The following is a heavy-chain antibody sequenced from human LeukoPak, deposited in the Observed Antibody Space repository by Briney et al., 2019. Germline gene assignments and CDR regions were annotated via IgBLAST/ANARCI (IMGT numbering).Heavy chain of an antibody. J-gene: IGHJ4*02. CDR2: IYYSGST. CDR1: GGSISSYY. CDR3: ATLDY. V-gene: IGHV4-59*12. Sequence: KPSETLSLTCTVSGGSISSYYWSWIRQPPGKGLEWIGYIYYSGSTYYNPSLKSRVTISVDTSKNQFSLKLSSVTAADTAVYYCATLDYWGQGTLVTVSS.